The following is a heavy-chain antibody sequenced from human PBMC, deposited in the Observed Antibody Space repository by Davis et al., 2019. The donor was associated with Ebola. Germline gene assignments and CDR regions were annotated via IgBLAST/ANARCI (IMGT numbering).Heavy chain of an antibody. CDR3: ARDRYSSSWLRGFDP. CDR1: GFTFSRYW. V-gene: IGHV3-74*01. CDR2: ISTDVSST. J-gene: IGHJ5*02. D-gene: IGHD6-13*01. Sequence: GESLKISCAASGFTFSRYWMHWVRQAPGKGLVWVSRISTDVSSTSYADSVKGRFTISRDNAKNTLYLQMNSLRAEDTAVYYCARDRYSSSWLRGFDPWGQGTLVTVSS.